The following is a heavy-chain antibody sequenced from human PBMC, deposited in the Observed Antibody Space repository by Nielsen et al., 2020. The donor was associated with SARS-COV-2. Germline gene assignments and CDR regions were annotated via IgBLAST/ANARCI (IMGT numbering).Heavy chain of an antibody. Sequence: SETLSLTCTVSGGSISSSSYYWGWIRQPPGKGLEWIGSIYYSGSTNYNPSLKSRVTISVDKSKNQFSLKLSSVTAADTAVYYCARDQGRVGASFDYWGQGTLVTVSS. D-gene: IGHD3-10*01. CDR3: ARDQGRVGASFDY. J-gene: IGHJ4*02. V-gene: IGHV4-39*07. CDR2: IYYSGST. CDR1: GGSISSSSYY.